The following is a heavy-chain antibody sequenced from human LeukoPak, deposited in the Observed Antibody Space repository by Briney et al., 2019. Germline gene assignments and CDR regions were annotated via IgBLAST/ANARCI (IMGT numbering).Heavy chain of an antibody. J-gene: IGHJ4*02. CDR1: GFTFSSYD. Sequence: PGGSLRLSCAAFGFTFSSYDMNWVRQAPGKGLEWVAVIWYDGSNKYYADSVKGRFTISRDNSKNTLYLQMNSLRAEDTAVYYCARDKAHGYSYVGYWGQGTLVTVSS. V-gene: IGHV3-33*08. CDR3: ARDKAHGYSYVGY. CDR2: IWYDGSNK. D-gene: IGHD5-18*01.